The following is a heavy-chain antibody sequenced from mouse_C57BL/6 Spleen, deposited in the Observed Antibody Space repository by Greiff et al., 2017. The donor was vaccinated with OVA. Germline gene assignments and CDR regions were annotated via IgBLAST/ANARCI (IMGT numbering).Heavy chain of an antibody. V-gene: IGHV1-81*01. J-gene: IGHJ2*01. CDR2: IYPRSGNT. Sequence: VPLLQSGAELVPPGASVKLSCKASGYTFTSSGICWVPPSPGQGLELIGEIYPRSGNTYYNEKFKGKATLTADKSSSTAYMQLRSLTSEDSAVVFCARRITTVVATSYFDYWGQGTTLTVSS. D-gene: IGHD1-1*01. CDR1: GYTFTSSG. CDR3: ARRITTVVATSYFDY.